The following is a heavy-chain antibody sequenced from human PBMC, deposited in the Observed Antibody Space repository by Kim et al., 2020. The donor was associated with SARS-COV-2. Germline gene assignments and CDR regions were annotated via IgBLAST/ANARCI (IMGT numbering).Heavy chain of an antibody. J-gene: IGHJ6*02. CDR3: VKAQGFGTSSFYYYGMDV. D-gene: IGHD3-10*01. CDR1: GFTFSSYA. CDR2: ISTNGGSI. V-gene: IGHV3-64D*09. Sequence: GGSLRLSCSASGFTFSSYAMYWVRQAPGKGLESVSDISTNGGSIHYADSVKGRFTISRDNSKNTLYLQMSSLRPEDTAVYYCVKAQGFGTSSFYYYGMDVWGQGTTVTVSS.